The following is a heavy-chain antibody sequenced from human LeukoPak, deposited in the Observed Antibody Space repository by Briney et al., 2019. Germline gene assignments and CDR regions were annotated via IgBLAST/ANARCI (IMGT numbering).Heavy chain of an antibody. CDR3: ARDAGSRWYGPLDY. CDR1: GFTFSSYT. J-gene: IGHJ4*02. V-gene: IGHV3-23*01. Sequence: HPGGSLRLSCAASGFTFSSYTMSWVRQAPGKGLEWVSAISGSGGRTYYADSVKGRFTISRDNSKNTLYLQMNSLRAEDTALYHCARDAGSRWYGPLDYWGQGALVTVSS. D-gene: IGHD6-13*01. CDR2: ISGSGGRT.